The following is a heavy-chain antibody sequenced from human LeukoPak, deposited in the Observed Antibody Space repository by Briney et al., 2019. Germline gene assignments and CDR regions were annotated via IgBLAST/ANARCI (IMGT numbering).Heavy chain of an antibody. V-gene: IGHV3-23*01. CDR3: AKGYYGSGSYGWLDY. Sequence: GGSLRLSCVASGFSFSSSAMSWVRQAPGKGLEWVSTISGSGDRTYYADSVKGRFTISRDNSKNTLFLHMNSLRAEDTAVYSCAKGYYGSGSYGWLDYWGQGTLVTVSS. CDR2: ISGSGDRT. J-gene: IGHJ4*02. CDR1: GFSFSSSA. D-gene: IGHD3-10*01.